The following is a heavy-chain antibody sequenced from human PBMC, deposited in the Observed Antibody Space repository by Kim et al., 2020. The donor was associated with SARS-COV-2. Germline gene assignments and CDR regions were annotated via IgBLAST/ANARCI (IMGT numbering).Heavy chain of an antibody. D-gene: IGHD3-22*01. Sequence: SVKVSCKASGGTFSRYSISWVRQAPGQGLEWMGRIIPIVGTANYAQKFQGRVTITADKSTSTAYMELSSLRSEDTAVYYCARGVVGDDYYYYGVDVWGQGTTVTVSS. CDR2: IIPIVGTA. CDR3: ARGVVGDDYYYYGVDV. CDR1: GGTFSRYS. J-gene: IGHJ6*02. V-gene: IGHV1-69*08.